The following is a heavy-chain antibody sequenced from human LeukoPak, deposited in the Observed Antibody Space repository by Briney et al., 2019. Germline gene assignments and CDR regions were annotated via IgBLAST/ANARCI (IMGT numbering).Heavy chain of an antibody. CDR2: IVPMFGST. D-gene: IGHD1-26*01. CDR3: AREAGSYPTPAIYYFEY. Sequence: GASVKVSCKPSGDTSTNYGTSWVRQAPGQGLEWMGGIVPMFGSTEYAQKFQGRVKISAGDSTSTVYMELSSLTSEDTAVYYCAREAGSYPTPAIYYFEYWGQGSLVTVSS. J-gene: IGHJ4*02. CDR1: GDTSTNYG. V-gene: IGHV1-69*13.